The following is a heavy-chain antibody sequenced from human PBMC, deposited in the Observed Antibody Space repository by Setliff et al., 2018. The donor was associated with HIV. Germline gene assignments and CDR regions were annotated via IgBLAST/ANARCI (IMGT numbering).Heavy chain of an antibody. CDR2: MNPDSGNT. CDR1: GYTFINYD. J-gene: IGHJ6*03. Sequence: ASVKVSCKASGYTFINYDIYWVRQTTGQGLEWMGWMNPDSGNTGYAQKFQGRVTMTRNTSISTAYMDLSSLRSEDTAVYYCARNTETQYYDFWSGPWGYMDVWGKGTTVTVS. V-gene: IGHV1-8*02. D-gene: IGHD3-3*01. CDR3: ARNTETQYYDFWSGPWGYMDV.